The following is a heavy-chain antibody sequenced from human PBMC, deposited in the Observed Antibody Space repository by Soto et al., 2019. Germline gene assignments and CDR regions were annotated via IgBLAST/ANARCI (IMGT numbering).Heavy chain of an antibody. CDR1: GYSFTNND. V-gene: IGHV1-8*01. J-gene: IGHJ5*02. CDR2: MNPGSGDT. CDR3: ARMATFGSLNWFDP. D-gene: IGHD3-16*01. Sequence: ASVKVSCKASGYSFTNNDVTWVRQATGQGLEWMGWMNPGSGDTGYAQKFQGRVTTTRDISIATAYMELSSLRSDDMAIYYCARMATFGSLNWFDPWGQGTLVTVSS.